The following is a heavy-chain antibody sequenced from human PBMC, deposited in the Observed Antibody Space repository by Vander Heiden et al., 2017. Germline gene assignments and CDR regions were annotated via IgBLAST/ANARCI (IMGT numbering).Heavy chain of an antibody. CDR3: AKNWGADY. J-gene: IGHJ4*02. CDR2: ISSSSSYI. D-gene: IGHD7-27*01. CDR1: GFSFSSYS. Sequence: EVQLVESGGGVVKPGGSLRLSWAPHGFSFSSYSMNWVRQAPGKGLEGVSSISSSSSYIYYADSVKGRFTISRDNAKNSLYLQMNSRRAEDTSVYYCAKNWGADYWGQGTLVTVSS. V-gene: IGHV3-21*01.